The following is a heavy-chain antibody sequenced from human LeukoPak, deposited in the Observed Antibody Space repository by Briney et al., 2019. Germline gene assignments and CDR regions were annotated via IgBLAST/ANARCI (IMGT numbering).Heavy chain of an antibody. V-gene: IGHV3-74*01. J-gene: IGHJ6*02. CDR3: AREGYCSSTSCLYYYYGMDV. Sequence: GGSLRLSCAASGFIFSSYWVHWVRQAPGKGLVWVSRINSDGSSTSYADSVKGRFTISRDNAKNTLYLQMNSLRAEDTAVYYCAREGYCSSTSCLYYYYGMDVWGQGTTVTVSS. CDR1: GFIFSSYW. CDR2: INSDGSST. D-gene: IGHD2-2*01.